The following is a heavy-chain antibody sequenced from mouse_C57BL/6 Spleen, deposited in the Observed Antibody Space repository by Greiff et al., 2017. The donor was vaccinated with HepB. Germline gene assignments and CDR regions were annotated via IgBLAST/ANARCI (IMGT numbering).Heavy chain of an antibody. CDR2: IYPGSGST. V-gene: IGHV1-55*01. J-gene: IGHJ2*01. CDR3: ARFDYYGSSWDFDY. D-gene: IGHD1-1*01. CDR1: GYTFTSYW. Sequence: QVQLKQSGAELVKPGASVKMSCKASGYTFTSYWITWVKQRPGQGLEWIGDIYPGSGSTNYNEKFKSKATLTVDTSSSTAYMQLSSLTSGDSAVFYCARFDYYGSSWDFDYWGQGTTLTVSS.